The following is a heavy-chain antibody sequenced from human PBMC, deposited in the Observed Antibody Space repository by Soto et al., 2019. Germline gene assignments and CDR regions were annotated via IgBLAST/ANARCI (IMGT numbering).Heavy chain of an antibody. CDR1: GFTFSSYW. CDR2: IKQDGSEK. J-gene: IGHJ3*02. D-gene: IGHD2-2*01. V-gene: IGHV3-7*01. CDR3: FLPAANDAFDI. Sequence: GGSLRLSCAASGFTFSSYWMSWVRQAPGKGLEWVANIKQDGSEKYYVDSVKGRFTISRDSAKNSLYLQMNSLRAEDTAVYYCFLPAANDAFDIWGQGTMVTVS.